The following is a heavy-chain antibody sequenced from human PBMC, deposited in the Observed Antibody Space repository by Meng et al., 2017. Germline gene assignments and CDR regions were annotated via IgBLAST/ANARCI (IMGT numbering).Heavy chain of an antibody. CDR2: IYHSGST. CDR3: ARGRYSSGWDRFDY. CDR1: GGSISSSNW. D-gene: IGHD6-19*01. J-gene: IGHJ4*02. V-gene: IGHV4-4*02. Sequence: VQRQSSAPGLGKPSGTLSITCAVSGGSISSSNWWSWVRQPPGKGLEWIGEIYHSGSTNYNPSLKSQVTISVDKSKNQFSLKLSSVTAADTAVYYCARGRYSSGWDRFDYWGQGTLVTVSS.